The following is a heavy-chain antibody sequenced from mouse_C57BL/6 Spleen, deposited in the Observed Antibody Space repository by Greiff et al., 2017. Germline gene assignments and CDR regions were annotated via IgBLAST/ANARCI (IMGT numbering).Heavy chain of an antibody. CDR3: ARDQHYYGSSPYAMDY. Sequence: EVHLVESEGGLVQPGSSMKLSCTASGFTFSDYYMAWVRQVPEKGLEWVANINYDGSSTYYLDSLKSRFIISRDNAKNILYLQMSSLKSEDTATYYCARDQHYYGSSPYAMDYWGQGTSVTVSS. CDR2: INYDGSST. J-gene: IGHJ4*01. CDR1: GFTFSDYY. D-gene: IGHD1-1*01. V-gene: IGHV5-16*01.